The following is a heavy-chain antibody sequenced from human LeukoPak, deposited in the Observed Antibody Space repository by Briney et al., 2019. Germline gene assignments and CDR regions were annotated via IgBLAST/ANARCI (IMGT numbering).Heavy chain of an antibody. CDR2: ISYDGSNK. V-gene: IGHV3-30-3*01. CDR3: ARVSGYSVDY. D-gene: IGHD5/OR15-5a*01. J-gene: IGHJ4*02. Sequence: GGSLRLSCAASGFTFSSYAMHWVRQAPGKGLEWVAVISYDGSNKYYADSVKGRFTISRDNSKNTLYLQTNSLRAEDTAVYYCARVSGYSVDYWGQGTLVTVSS. CDR1: GFTFSSYA.